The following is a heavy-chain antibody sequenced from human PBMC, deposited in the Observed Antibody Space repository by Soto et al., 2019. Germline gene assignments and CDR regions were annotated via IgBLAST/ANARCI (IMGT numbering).Heavy chain of an antibody. V-gene: IGHV5-10-1*01. CDR1: GYSFTNYW. Sequence: PGEPLKISYKGSGYSFTNYWISWVRQMHGKGLEWMGRIDPSDSYTNYSPSFQGHVTISADKSISTAYLQWSSLKASDTAMYYCARHRGLMVPIPVDGMDVWGQGTTVTVSS. CDR2: IDPSDSYT. CDR3: ARHRGLMVPIPVDGMDV. D-gene: IGHD2-8*01. J-gene: IGHJ6*02.